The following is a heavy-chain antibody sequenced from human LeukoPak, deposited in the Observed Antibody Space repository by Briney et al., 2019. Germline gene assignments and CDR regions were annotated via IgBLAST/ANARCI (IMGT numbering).Heavy chain of an antibody. V-gene: IGHV3-7*01. CDR3: ARDTSPSIAAAGYDAFDI. CDR1: GFTFSSYA. Sequence: GGSLRLSCAASGFTFSSYAMSWVRQAPGKGLEWVANIKEDGSEKHSAGSVKGRFTISRDNAKNSLYLQMNYLRAEDTAVYYCARDTSPSIAAAGYDAFDIWGQGTMVTVSS. CDR2: IKEDGSEK. J-gene: IGHJ3*02. D-gene: IGHD6-13*01.